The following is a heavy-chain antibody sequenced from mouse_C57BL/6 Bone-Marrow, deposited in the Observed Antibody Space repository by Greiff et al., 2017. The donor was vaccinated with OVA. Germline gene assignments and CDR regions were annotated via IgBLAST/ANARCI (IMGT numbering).Heavy chain of an antibody. V-gene: IGHV1-5*01. D-gene: IGHD1-1*01. CDR2: IYPGNSDT. J-gene: IGHJ1*03. CDR3: TRDATVVAWYFDV. CDR1: GYTFTSYW. Sequence: EVQLQQSGTVLARPGASVKMSCKTSGYTFTSYWMHWVKQRPGQGLEWIGAIYPGNSDTSYNQKFKGKAKLTAVTSASTAYMELSSLTNEDSAVYNGTRDATVVAWYFDVWGTGTPFTVSP.